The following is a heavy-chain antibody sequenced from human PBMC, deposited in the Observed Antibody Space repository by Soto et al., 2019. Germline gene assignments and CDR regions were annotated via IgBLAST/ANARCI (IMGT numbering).Heavy chain of an antibody. J-gene: IGHJ4*02. Sequence: EVQLLESGGRLVQSGGSLRLSCAASGFTFRGYAMTWVRQAPGKGLAWVSAISGSGASTHYADFVKGRSTISRDNFKNTMYLQMNSRRAEDRAVYYCAKEGAGYYDSSPYDYWGQGTLVTVSS. CDR3: AKEGAGYYDSSPYDY. D-gene: IGHD3-22*01. V-gene: IGHV3-23*01. CDR2: ISGSGAST. CDR1: GFTFRGYA.